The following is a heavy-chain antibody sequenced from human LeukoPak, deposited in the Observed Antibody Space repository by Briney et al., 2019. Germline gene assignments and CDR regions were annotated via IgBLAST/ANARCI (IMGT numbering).Heavy chain of an antibody. CDR2: INWNGGGT. CDR3: AKHMRATNTYSFFGLDV. V-gene: IGHV3-9*01. Sequence: GGCLRLSCGATGFTFEDYGIHWVRQPPGKGLEWVSSINWNGGGTDYADSVKGRFTISRDNAKNSLYLQLSSLRPEDTALYYCAKHMRATNTYSFFGLDVWGQGTTVTVSS. D-gene: IGHD1-26*01. J-gene: IGHJ6*02. CDR1: GFTFEDYG.